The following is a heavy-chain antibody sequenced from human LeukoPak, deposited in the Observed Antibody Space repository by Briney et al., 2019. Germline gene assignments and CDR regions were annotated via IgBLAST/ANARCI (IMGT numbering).Heavy chain of an antibody. Sequence: ASVKVSCKASGGTFSSYAISWVRQAPGQGLEWMGGIIPIFGTANYAQKFQGRVTITADESTSTAYMVLSSLRSEDTAVYYCALEVDYGSGSYSEVDYWGQGTLVTVSS. V-gene: IGHV1-69*13. CDR2: IIPIFGTA. CDR3: ALEVDYGSGSYSEVDY. CDR1: GGTFSSYA. J-gene: IGHJ4*02. D-gene: IGHD3-10*01.